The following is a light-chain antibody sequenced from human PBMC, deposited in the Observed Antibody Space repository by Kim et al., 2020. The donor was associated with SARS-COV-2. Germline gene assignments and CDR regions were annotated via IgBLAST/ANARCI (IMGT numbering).Light chain of an antibody. J-gene: IGKJ2*01. Sequence: SASVGDRVTITCRARQGIRTDLGWYQQRPGRAPNLLIFAVSNLHTRVPSRFSGSASGTEFTLTISGLLPEDFATYYCLQNFMYPYTFGQGTKLEI. CDR1: QGIRTD. CDR3: LQNFMYPYT. CDR2: AVS. V-gene: IGKV1-6*01.